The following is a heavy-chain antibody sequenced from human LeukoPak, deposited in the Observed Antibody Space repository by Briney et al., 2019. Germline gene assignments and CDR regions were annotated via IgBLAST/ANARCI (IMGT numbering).Heavy chain of an antibody. V-gene: IGHV4-59*01. CDR3: ARVDYYGSAGIFDY. J-gene: IGHJ4*02. CDR1: GGSISSYY. Sequence: SETLSLTCTVSGGSISSYYWGWGPQPPGTGPEWIGDIYYSGGTNFNPSPKSRVTIAADTARNQFSPKLGSGARADPAGYFCARVDYYGSAGIFDYWGQGTLVTVSS. D-gene: IGHD3-10*01. CDR2: IYYSGGT.